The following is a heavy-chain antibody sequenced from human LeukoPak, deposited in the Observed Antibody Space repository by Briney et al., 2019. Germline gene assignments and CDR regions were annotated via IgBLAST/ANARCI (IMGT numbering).Heavy chain of an antibody. CDR1: GFTFSSYA. J-gene: IGHJ4*02. D-gene: IGHD6-19*01. CDR3: AKEPPVAGTGDDFDY. V-gene: IGHV3-9*01. CDR2: ISWNSGSI. Sequence: GGSLRLSCAASGFTFSSYAMHWVRQAPGKGLEWVSGISWNSGSIGYADSVKGRFTISRDNAKNSLYLQMNSLRAEDTAVYYCAKEPPVAGTGDDFDYWGQGTLVTVSS.